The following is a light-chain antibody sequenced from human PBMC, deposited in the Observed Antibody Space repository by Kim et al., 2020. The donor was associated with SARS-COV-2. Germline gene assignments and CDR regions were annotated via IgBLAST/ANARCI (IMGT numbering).Light chain of an antibody. J-gene: IGKJ4*01. Sequence: SAGDSVPTSCRARPGINNYFALYQQKSGKAPKLLIYAASVLESGVPSRFSGSGSGTAFTLTINRPQPEDFATYYCQQLNSYPLIFGGGTKVDIK. CDR3: QQLNSYPLI. V-gene: IGKV1-9*01. CDR2: AAS. CDR1: PGINNY.